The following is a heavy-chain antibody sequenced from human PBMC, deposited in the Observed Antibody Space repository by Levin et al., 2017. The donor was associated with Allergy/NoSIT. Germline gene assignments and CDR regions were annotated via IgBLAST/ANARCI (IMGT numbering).Heavy chain of an antibody. CDR2: INHSGST. V-gene: IGHV4-34*01. CDR3: ARVVTGMTNWFDP. D-gene: IGHD1-1*01. CDR1: GGSFNDYY. Sequence: RPSETLSLTCAVYGGSFNDYYWTWIRQPPGKGLEWIGEINHSGSTSYNPSLKTRATLSVDASKHQLSLNLTSVTAADTAVYYCARVVTGMTNWFDPWGQGTLVTVS. J-gene: IGHJ5*02.